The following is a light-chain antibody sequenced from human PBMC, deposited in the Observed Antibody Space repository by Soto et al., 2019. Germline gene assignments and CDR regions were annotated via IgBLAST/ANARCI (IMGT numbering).Light chain of an antibody. CDR2: DAS. V-gene: IGKV1-5*01. CDR3: QQYNTYPAT. J-gene: IGKJ2*01. CDR1: QSIGNW. Sequence: IQMTQTPPTLSASVGDRVTVTCRASQSIGNWLSCYQQKPGKAPKLLIYDASTLESGAPSRFRCSESGTEFNLTIDSLHPDDFATYHCQQYNTYPATFGQGSKLEI.